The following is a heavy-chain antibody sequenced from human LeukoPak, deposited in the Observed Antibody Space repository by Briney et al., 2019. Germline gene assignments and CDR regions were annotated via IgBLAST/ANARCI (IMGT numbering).Heavy chain of an antibody. J-gene: IGHJ4*02. CDR2: ISSSGSTI. Sequence: PGGSLRLSCAASGFTFSSYEMNWVRQAPGKGLEWVSYISSSGSTIYYADSVKGRFTISRDNAKNSLYLQMNSLRAEDTAVYYCAKAPLENPYYYDSSGFYFDYWGQGTLVTVSS. D-gene: IGHD3-22*01. CDR3: AKAPLENPYYYDSSGFYFDY. CDR1: GFTFSSYE. V-gene: IGHV3-48*03.